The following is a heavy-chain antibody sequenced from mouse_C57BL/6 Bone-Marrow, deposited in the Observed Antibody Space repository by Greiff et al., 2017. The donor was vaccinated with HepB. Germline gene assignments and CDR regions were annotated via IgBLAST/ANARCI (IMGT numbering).Heavy chain of an antibody. CDR3: ARIPYYYYGTYVYAMDY. V-gene: IGHV1-82*01. J-gene: IGHJ4*01. Sequence: VQLVESGPELVKPGASVKISCKASGYAFSSSWMNWVKQRPGKGLEWIGRIYPGDGDTNYNGKFKGKATLTADKSSSTAYMQLSSLTSEDSAVYFCARIPYYYYGTYVYAMDYWGQGTSVTVSS. CDR1: GYAFSSSW. D-gene: IGHD1-1*01. CDR2: IYPGDGDT.